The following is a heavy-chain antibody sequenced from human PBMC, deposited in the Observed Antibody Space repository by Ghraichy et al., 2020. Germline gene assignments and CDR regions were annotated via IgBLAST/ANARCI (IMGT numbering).Heavy chain of an antibody. Sequence: GGSLRLSCAASGFTFSNYWVHWVRQAPGKGLEWVSRINSDGSSTNYAASVKGRFTIFRDTAKNTLYLQMNSLRAEDSAVYCCARAGYYRFDYWGQGTLVTVSS. CDR1: GFTFSNYW. CDR3: ARAGYYRFDY. J-gene: IGHJ4*02. CDR2: INSDGSST. D-gene: IGHD2-21*01. V-gene: IGHV3-74*01.